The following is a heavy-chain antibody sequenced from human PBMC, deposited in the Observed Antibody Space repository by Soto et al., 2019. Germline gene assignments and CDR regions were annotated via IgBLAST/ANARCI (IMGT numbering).Heavy chain of an antibody. CDR3: ASGIQLWLRRINNGYSG. CDR2: IIPMFGTA. V-gene: IGHV1-69*12. CDR1: GGTFSTYA. J-gene: IGHJ4*02. Sequence: QVQLVQSGAEVKKPESSVKVSCKAPGGTFSTYAISWVRQAPGQGLEWMGGIIPMFGTANYAQRFQERVTITADESTNTVYMALSSLRSEDTAVYFCASGIQLWLRRINNGYSGWGQGTLVTVYS. D-gene: IGHD5-18*01.